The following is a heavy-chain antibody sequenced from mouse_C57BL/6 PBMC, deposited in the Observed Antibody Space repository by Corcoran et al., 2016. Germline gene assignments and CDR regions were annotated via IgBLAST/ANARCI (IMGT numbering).Heavy chain of an antibody. V-gene: IGHV1-76*01. D-gene: IGHD1-2*01. Sequence: QVQLKQSGAELVRPGASVKLSCKASGYTFTDYYINWVKQKPGQGLEWIARIYPGSGNTYYNEKFKGKATLTAEKSSITAYMQLSRLTSDDSAVYFCAREDYYGLWGQATLVTVSA. CDR3: AREDYYGL. CDR1: GYTFTDYY. J-gene: IGHJ3*01. CDR2: IYPGSGNT.